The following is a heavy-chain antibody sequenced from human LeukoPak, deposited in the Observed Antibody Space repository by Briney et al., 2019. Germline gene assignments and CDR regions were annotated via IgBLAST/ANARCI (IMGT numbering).Heavy chain of an antibody. CDR3: AKDLHYGSADY. CDR1: GFTFSNCW. J-gene: IGHJ4*02. D-gene: IGHD3-10*01. Sequence: PGGSLRLSCAASGFTFSNCWMHWVRQDPGKGLVWVSFINPDGSTTNYADSVKGRFAISRDNAKNALYLQMNSLRAEDTAVYYCAKDLHYGSADYWGQGTLVTVSS. V-gene: IGHV3-74*01. CDR2: INPDGSTT.